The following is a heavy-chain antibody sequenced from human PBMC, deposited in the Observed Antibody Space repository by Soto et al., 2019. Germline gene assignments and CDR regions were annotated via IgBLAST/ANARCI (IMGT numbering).Heavy chain of an antibody. V-gene: IGHV3-73*01. CDR2: IRSKANSYAT. Sequence: GGSLRLSCAASGFTFSGSAMHWVRQASGKGLEWVGRIRSKANSYATAYAASVKGRFTISRDDSKNTAYLQMNSLRAEDTAVYYCAKDLYYDILTGPWGYYYYYGMDVWGQGTTVTVSS. CDR3: AKDLYYDILTGPWGYYYYYGMDV. CDR1: GFTFSGSA. D-gene: IGHD3-9*01. J-gene: IGHJ6*02.